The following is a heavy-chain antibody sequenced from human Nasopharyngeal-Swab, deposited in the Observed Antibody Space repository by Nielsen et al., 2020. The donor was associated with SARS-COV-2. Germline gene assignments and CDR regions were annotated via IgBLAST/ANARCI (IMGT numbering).Heavy chain of an antibody. CDR2: ISSSSSTI. CDR1: GFTFSSYS. J-gene: IGHJ4*02. Sequence: GESLKISCAASGFTFSSYSMNWVRQAPGKGLEWVSYISSSSSTIYYADSVKGRFTISRDNAKNSLYLQMNSLRAEDTAVYYCARDWIGYGDYWGQGTLVTVSS. CDR3: ARDWIGYGDY. V-gene: IGHV3-48*04. D-gene: IGHD5-12*01.